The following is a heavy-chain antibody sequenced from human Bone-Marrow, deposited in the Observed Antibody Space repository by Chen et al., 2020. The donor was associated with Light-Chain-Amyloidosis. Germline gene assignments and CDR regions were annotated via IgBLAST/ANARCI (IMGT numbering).Heavy chain of an antibody. CDR2: INPNSGGT. D-gene: IGHD6-6*01. J-gene: IGHJ5*02. CDR3: AREKYSSSSRRWFDH. V-gene: IGHV1-2*02. CDR1: GYTFTDYY. Sequence: QVQLVQSGADVKKPGASVKVSCKASGYTFTDYYVHWVRQAPGQGLEWMGWINPNSGGTNYEQKFQDRVTMTRDTSISTAYMELSRLRSDDTALYYCAREKYSSSSRRWFDHWGQGTLVTVSS.